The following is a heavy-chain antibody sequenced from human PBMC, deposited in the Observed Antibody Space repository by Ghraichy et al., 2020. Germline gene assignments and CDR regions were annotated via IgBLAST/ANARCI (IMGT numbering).Heavy chain of an antibody. CDR1: GYTFTGYY. J-gene: IGHJ6*02. D-gene: IGHD6-19*01. Sequence: ASVKVSCKASGYTFTGYYMHWVRQAPGQGLEWMGWINPNSGGTNYAQKFQGRVTMTRDTSISTAYMELSRLRSDDTAVYYCARERDSGWHFARPYGMDVWGQGTTVTVSS. V-gene: IGHV1-2*02. CDR2: INPNSGGT. CDR3: ARERDSGWHFARPYGMDV.